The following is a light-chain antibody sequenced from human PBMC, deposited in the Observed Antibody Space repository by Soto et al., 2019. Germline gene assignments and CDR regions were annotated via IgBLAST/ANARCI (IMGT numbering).Light chain of an antibody. Sequence: QSVLTQPPSVSGAPGQRVTISCTGSSSNIGAGYDVHWYQQLPGTAPKLLIYGNSNRPSGVPDRFSGSKSGTSATLGITGLQTGDEADYYCGAWDHSLNVGVFGGGTKLTVL. J-gene: IGLJ3*02. CDR2: GNS. V-gene: IGLV1-40*01. CDR1: SSNIGAGYD. CDR3: GAWDHSLNVGV.